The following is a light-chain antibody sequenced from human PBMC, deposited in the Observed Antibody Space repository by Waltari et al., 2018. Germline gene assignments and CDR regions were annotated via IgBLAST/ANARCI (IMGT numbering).Light chain of an antibody. CDR3: QQLSNSIFT. CDR2: DAS. J-gene: IGKJ3*01. CDR1: QSVRIY. V-gene: IGKV3-11*01. Sequence: EIVLTQSPDTLSLSPGERATPSCRASQSVRIYLAWYQQKPGQAPRLLIYDASKRATGIPARFSGSGSGTDFTLTISSLEPEDFAVYYCQQLSNSIFTFGPGTKVDIK.